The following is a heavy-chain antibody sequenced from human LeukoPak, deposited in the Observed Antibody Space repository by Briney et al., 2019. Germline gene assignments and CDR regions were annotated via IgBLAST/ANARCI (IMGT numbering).Heavy chain of an antibody. CDR1: GGSISSYY. CDR2: IYYSGST. V-gene: IGHV4-59*08. Sequence: RASETLSLTCTVSGGSISSYYWSWIRQPPGKGLEWIGYIYYSGSTNYNPSHKSRVTISVDTSKNQFSLKLSSVTAADTAVYYCARSFSRIAAASFWGQGTLVTVSS. J-gene: IGHJ4*02. D-gene: IGHD6-13*01. CDR3: ARSFSRIAAASF.